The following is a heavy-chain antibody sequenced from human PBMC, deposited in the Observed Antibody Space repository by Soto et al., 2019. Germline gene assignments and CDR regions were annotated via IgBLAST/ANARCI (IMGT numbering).Heavy chain of an antibody. CDR2: IYHTGTT. CDR1: GGSIASIYH. Sequence: LSLTCAVSGGSIASIYHWAWIRQPPGRGLEWVASIYHTGTTYYNPSLKSRVTISVDTSKNQFSLNLRSVTAADSAVYYCARDRLMATAGTARHYFGLDVWGQGTTVTVSS. V-gene: IGHV4-38-2*02. D-gene: IGHD5-18*01. J-gene: IGHJ6*02. CDR3: ARDRLMATAGTARHYFGLDV.